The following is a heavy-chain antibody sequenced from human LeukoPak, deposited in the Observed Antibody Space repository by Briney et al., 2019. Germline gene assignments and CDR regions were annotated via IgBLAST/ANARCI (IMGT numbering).Heavy chain of an antibody. Sequence: GASVKVSCKASGYTFTSYGISWVRQAPGQGLEWMGWISAYNGNTNYAQKLQGRVTMTRDMSTSTVYMELSSLRSEDTAVYYCAREAVTIFGVVRTQTTKLPHRFDPWGQGTLVTVSS. J-gene: IGHJ5*02. D-gene: IGHD3-3*01. CDR1: GYTFTSYG. CDR3: AREAVTIFGVVRTQTTKLPHRFDP. V-gene: IGHV1-18*01. CDR2: ISAYNGNT.